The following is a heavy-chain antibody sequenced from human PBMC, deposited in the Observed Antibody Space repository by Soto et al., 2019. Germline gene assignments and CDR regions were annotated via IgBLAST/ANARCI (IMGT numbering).Heavy chain of an antibody. V-gene: IGHV4-34*01. CDR1: GGSFIGYY. D-gene: IGHD3-16*01. CDR3: ARGAPFFQH. Sequence: SETLSLTCAVYGGSFIGYYWSWIRQPPGKGLEWIGEINHSGSTNYNPSLKSRVTISVDTSKNQFSLKLSSVTAADTAVYYCARGAPFFQHWGQGTLVTVSS. J-gene: IGHJ1*01. CDR2: INHSGST.